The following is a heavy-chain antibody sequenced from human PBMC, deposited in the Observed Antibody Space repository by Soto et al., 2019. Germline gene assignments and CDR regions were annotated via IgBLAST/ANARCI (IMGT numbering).Heavy chain of an antibody. Sequence: GGSLRLSCAASGFTFSNAWMSWVRQAPGKGLEWVGRIKSKTDGGTTDYAAPVKGRFTISRDDSKNTLYLQMNSLKTEDTAVYFCTTDGDDYGDEPGPGNFDYWGQGTLVTVSS. V-gene: IGHV3-15*01. CDR2: IKSKTDGGTT. D-gene: IGHD4-17*01. J-gene: IGHJ4*02. CDR3: TTDGDDYGDEPGPGNFDY. CDR1: GFTFSNAW.